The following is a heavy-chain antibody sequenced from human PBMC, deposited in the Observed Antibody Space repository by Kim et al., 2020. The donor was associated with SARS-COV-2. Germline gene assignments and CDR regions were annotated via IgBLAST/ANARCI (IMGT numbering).Heavy chain of an antibody. CDR1: GFTFSSYA. J-gene: IGHJ6*02. V-gene: IGHV3-30*04. D-gene: IGHD3-10*01. CDR2: ISYDGINK. Sequence: GGSLRLSCAASGFTFSSYAMHWVRQAPGKGLEWVAVISYDGINKYYADSVKGRFTISRDNSKNTLYLQMNSLRAEDTAVYYCARDGAGRPLWFGTRKAYYYYGMDVWGQGTTVTVSS. CDR3: ARDGAGRPLWFGTRKAYYYYGMDV.